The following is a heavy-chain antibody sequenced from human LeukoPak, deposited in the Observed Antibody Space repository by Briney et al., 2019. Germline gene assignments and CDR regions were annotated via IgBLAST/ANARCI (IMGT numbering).Heavy chain of an antibody. CDR1: GFTFSSYA. D-gene: IGHD3-3*01. J-gene: IGHJ4*02. CDR3: ARDYDFEDY. V-gene: IGHV3-30-3*01. CDR2: ISYDGSNK. Sequence: GRSLRLSCAASGFTFSSYAMHWVRQAPGKGLEWVAVISYDGSNKYYADSVKGRFTISRDNSKNTLYLQMNSLRAEDTAVYYCARDYDFEDYWGQGTLVTVSS.